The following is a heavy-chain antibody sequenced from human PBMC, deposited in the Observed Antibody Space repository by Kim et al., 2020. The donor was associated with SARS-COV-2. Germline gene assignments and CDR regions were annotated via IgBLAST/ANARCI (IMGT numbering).Heavy chain of an antibody. V-gene: IGHV3-53*01. CDR2: IYSGGST. CDR3: AGATIFGVVTKNLYYYYGMDV. D-gene: IGHD3-3*01. Sequence: GGSLRLSCAASGFTVSSNYMSWVRQAPGKGLEWVSVIYSGGSTYYADSVKGRFTISRDNSKNTLYLQMNSLRAEDTAVYYCAGATIFGVVTKNLYYYYGMDVWGQGTTVTVSS. J-gene: IGHJ6*02. CDR1: GFTVSSNY.